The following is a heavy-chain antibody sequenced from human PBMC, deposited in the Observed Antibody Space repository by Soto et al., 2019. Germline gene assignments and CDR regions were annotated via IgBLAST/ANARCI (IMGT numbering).Heavy chain of an antibody. V-gene: IGHV3-30*18. CDR1: GFTFSTYG. CDR3: AKGAVTTSLYYFDY. CDR2: ISSDGSEK. J-gene: IGHJ4*02. D-gene: IGHD4-17*01. Sequence: QVQLVESGGGVVQPGRSLRLSCAASGFTFSTYGVHWVRQAPGKGREWVAVISSDGSEKYYAGSGKGRVSISRDNSKSTLYLQRDSLRAEDTAVYYCAKGAVTTSLYYFDYWGQGTLVTVSS.